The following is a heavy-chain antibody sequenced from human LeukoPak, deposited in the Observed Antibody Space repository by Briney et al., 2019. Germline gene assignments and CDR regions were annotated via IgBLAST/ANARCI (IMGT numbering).Heavy chain of an antibody. J-gene: IGHJ4*02. CDR3: ARLGRLRPFDY. CDR2: INHSGGT. Sequence: PSETLSLTCAVYGGSFSGYYWSWIPQPPGKGREWIGEINHSGGTNYNPSLKSRVTISVDTSKNQFSLKLSSVTAADTAVYYCARLGRLRPFDYWGQGTLVTVSS. CDR1: GGSFSGYY. V-gene: IGHV4-34*01. D-gene: IGHD3-16*01.